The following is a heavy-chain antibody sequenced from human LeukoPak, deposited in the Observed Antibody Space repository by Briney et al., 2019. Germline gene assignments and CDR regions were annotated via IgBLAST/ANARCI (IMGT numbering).Heavy chain of an antibody. V-gene: IGHV3-15*01. J-gene: IGHJ3*02. CDR1: GVTFSNAW. CDR3: TTYDYEGRAFDI. CDR2: IKSKTDGGTT. D-gene: IGHD4-17*01. Sequence: GGSLRLSCAASGVTFSNAWMSWVRQAPGKGLEWVGRIKSKTDGGTTDYAAPVKGRFTISRDDSKKTLYLQMNSLKTEDTAVYYCTTYDYEGRAFDIWGQGTMVTVSS.